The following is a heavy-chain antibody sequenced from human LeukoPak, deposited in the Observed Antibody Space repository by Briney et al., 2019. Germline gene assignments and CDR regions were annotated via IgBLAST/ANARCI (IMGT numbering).Heavy chain of an antibody. D-gene: IGHD3-22*01. CDR2: IVPVIGVA. CDR1: GDTLITHY. J-gene: IGHJ4*02. Sequence: SVKVSCKAPGDTLITHYISWVRQAPGPGLEWVGRIVPVIGVATYAQSLQGRVIITADRSTNTAYIELSSLRFEDSAVYFCARHSSRGHYYDFDFWGQGSLVTVSS. V-gene: IGHV1-69*02. CDR3: ARHSSRGHYYDFDF.